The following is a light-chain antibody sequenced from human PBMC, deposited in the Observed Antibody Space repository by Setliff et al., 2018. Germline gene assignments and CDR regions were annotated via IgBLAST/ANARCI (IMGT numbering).Light chain of an antibody. CDR2: EVS. Sequence: QSVLTQPASVSGSPGQSITISCTGTSSDVGDYKYVPWYQLLPGKSPKLIIFEVSNRPSGIPNRFSGSKSGNTASLSISGLQAEDEADYYCSSYTSLSTRVFGTGTKVTVL. CDR3: SSYTSLSTRV. V-gene: IGLV2-14*01. CDR1: SSDVGDYKY. J-gene: IGLJ1*01.